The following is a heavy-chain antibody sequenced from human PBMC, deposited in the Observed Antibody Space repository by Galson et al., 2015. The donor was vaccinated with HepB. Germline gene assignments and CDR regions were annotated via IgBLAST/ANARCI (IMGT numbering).Heavy chain of an antibody. Sequence: SLRLSCAASGLEFSMYSMNWVRQAPGKGLEWISGISGNGGRIDHADSVEGRLTIPRANARNTMYLQMRSLKDEDTAVYFCTRGDGADSWYSEVWGQGTLVTVSS. J-gene: IGHJ4*02. CDR1: GLEFSMYS. CDR3: TRGDGADSWYSEV. CDR2: ISGNGGRI. D-gene: IGHD1-26*01. V-gene: IGHV3-48*02.